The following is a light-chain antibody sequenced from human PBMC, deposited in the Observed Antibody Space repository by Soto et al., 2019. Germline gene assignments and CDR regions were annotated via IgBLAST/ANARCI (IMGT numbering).Light chain of an antibody. Sequence: EIVLTQSPGTLSLSPGERATLSCRASQSVSSAYLAWYPQKPGQAPRLLIYNVSRRATGIPDRFSGSGSGTDFTLPVSRLEPEDFAVYYCQQYGASPETFGQGTKVDIK. J-gene: IGKJ1*01. CDR2: NVS. CDR1: QSVSSAY. V-gene: IGKV3-20*01. CDR3: QQYGASPET.